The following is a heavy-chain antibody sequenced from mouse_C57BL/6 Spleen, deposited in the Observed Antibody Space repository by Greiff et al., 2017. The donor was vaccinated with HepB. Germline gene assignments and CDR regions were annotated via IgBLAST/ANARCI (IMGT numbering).Heavy chain of an antibody. CDR3: ARGGDEGFDY. D-gene: IGHD3-3*01. CDR1: GYTFTSYW. V-gene: IGHV1-50*01. CDR2: IDPSDSYT. J-gene: IGHJ2*01. Sequence: QVQLQQPGAELVKPGASVKLSCKASGYTFTSYWMQWVKQRPGQGLEWIGEIDPSDSYTNYNQKFKGKATLTVDTSSSTAYRQLSSLTSEDSAVYYCARGGDEGFDYWGQGTTLTVAS.